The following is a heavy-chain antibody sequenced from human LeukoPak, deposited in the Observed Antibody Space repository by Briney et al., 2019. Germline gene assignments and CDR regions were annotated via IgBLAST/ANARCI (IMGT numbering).Heavy chain of an antibody. J-gene: IGHJ6*03. V-gene: IGHV1-2*02. CDR3: ARDQIDRAGSLLYYYYYMDV. D-gene: IGHD2/OR15-2a*01. Sequence: ASVKVSCKASGYTFTGYYIHWVRQAPGQGLEWMGWINTKSGATNYAQKFQGRVTMTRDTSISTAYMELSRLRSDDTAVYYCARDQIDRAGSLLYYYYYMDVWGKGTTVTVSS. CDR2: INTKSGAT. CDR1: GYTFTGYY.